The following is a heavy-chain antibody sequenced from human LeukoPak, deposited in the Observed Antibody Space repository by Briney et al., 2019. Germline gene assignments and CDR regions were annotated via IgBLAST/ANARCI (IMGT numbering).Heavy chain of an antibody. CDR1: GGSFSGYY. Sequence: PSETLSLTCAVYGGSFSGYYWSWIRQPPGKGLEWIGYIYYSGSTNYNPSLKSRVTISVDTSKNQFSLKLSSVTAADTAVYYCARALWFGENENWFDPWGQGTLVTVSS. V-gene: IGHV4-59*01. J-gene: IGHJ5*02. CDR2: IYYSGST. D-gene: IGHD3-10*01. CDR3: ARALWFGENENWFDP.